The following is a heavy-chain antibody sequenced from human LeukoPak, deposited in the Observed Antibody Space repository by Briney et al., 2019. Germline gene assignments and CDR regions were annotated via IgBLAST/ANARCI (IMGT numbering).Heavy chain of an antibody. CDR2: ISYDGSNK. J-gene: IGHJ4*02. CDR1: GFTFSSYA. D-gene: IGHD1-1*01. V-gene: IGHV3-30*04. Sequence: GGSLRLSCAASGFTFSSYAMHWVRQAPGKGLEWVAVISYDGSNKYYADSVKGRFTISRDNSKNTLYLQMNSLRAEDTAVYYCARDPLGTRPGFDYWGQGTLVTVSS. CDR3: ARDPLGTRPGFDY.